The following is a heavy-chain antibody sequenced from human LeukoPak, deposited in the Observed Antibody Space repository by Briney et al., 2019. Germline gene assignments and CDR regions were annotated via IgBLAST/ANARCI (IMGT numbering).Heavy chain of an antibody. D-gene: IGHD3-22*01. CDR2: INSDGSST. Sequence: GSLRLSCAASGFTLGSYWMHWVRQAPGKGLVWVSRINSDGSSTSYADSVKGRFTISRDNAKNTLYLQMDSLRAEDTAVYYCASSSTDYYDSSGYYPDAFDIWGQGTMVTVSS. V-gene: IGHV3-74*01. J-gene: IGHJ3*02. CDR1: GFTLGSYW. CDR3: ASSSTDYYDSSGYYPDAFDI.